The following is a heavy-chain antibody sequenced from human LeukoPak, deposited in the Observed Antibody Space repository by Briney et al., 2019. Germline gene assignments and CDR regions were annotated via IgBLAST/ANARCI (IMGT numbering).Heavy chain of an antibody. V-gene: IGHV4-34*01. J-gene: IGHJ4*02. CDR1: GGSFSGYY. CDR3: ARWLGDY. CDR2: INHSGST. Sequence: SETLSLTCAVYGGSFSGYYWSWIRQPPGKELEWIGEINHSGSTNYNPSLKSRVTISVDTSKNQFSLKLSSVTAADTAVYYCARWLGDYWGQGTLVTVSS. D-gene: IGHD6-19*01.